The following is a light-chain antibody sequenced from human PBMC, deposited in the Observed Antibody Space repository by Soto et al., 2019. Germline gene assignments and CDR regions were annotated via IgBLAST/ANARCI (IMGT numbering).Light chain of an antibody. CDR3: QQYNNWPPET. CDR1: QSVSSSY. CDR2: GAS. J-gene: IGKJ1*01. Sequence: EILMTQSPATLSVSPGERDTLACRASQSVSSSYLAWYQQKPGQAPRLLIYGASTRATGIPARFSGSGSGPEFTLTISSLQSEDFAVYYCQQYNNWPPETFGQGTKVDIK. V-gene: IGKV3-15*01.